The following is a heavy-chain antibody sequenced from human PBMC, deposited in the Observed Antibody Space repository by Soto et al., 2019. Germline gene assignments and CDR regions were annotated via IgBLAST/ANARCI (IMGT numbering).Heavy chain of an antibody. J-gene: IGHJ4*02. CDR2: ISAYNGNT. V-gene: IGHV1-18*01. CDR1: GYTFTSYG. CDR3: ARQQIGYSSSWPLDY. Sequence: EASVNVSCKASGYTFTSYGISWVRQAPGQGLEWMGWISAYNGNTNYAQKLQGRVTMTTDTSTSTAYMELRSLRSDDTAVYYCARQQIGYSSSWPLDYWGQGTLLTVSS. D-gene: IGHD6-13*01.